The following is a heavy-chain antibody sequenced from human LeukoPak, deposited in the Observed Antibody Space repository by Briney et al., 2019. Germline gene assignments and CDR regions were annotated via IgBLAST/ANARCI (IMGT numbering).Heavy chain of an antibody. J-gene: IGHJ4*02. CDR2: INDDGGLT. Sequence: QPGGSLSLSCSAAGFTFRSHAMHWVGQAPGKGLEYVSTINDDGGLTYYADSVKGRFTISRDNSKNTVYLQMNNLRPDDSAVYHCLKGGWATIGPPTDWGPRTQVSVSS. CDR3: LKGGWATIGPPTD. D-gene: IGHD5-12*01. V-gene: IGHV3-64D*06. CDR1: GFTFRSHA.